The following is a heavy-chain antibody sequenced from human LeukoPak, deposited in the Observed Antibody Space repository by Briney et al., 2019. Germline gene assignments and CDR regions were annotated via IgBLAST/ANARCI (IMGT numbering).Heavy chain of an antibody. Sequence: SETLSLTCSVPGGSINGGSYYWSWIRQPAGKPLEWIGHIFTTGSTSYNPSLRTRVTISEDSSKDQFSLNLKSVTAADTAVYYCARDRNWGRGYFDLSGRGTLVIVSS. J-gene: IGHJ2*01. V-gene: IGHV4-61*09. CDR2: IFTTGST. CDR3: ARDRNWGRGYFDL. D-gene: IGHD7-27*01. CDR1: GGSINGGSYY.